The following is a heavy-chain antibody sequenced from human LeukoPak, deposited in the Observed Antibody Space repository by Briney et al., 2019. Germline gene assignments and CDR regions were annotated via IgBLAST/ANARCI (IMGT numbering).Heavy chain of an antibody. J-gene: IGHJ3*02. CDR1: GGSISSSSYY. V-gene: IGHV4-39*07. CDR2: IYYSGST. CDR3: ARPYGSSPDDAFDI. Sequence: SETLSLTCTVSGGSISSSSYYWGWIRQPPGKGLEWIGSIYYSGSTYYNPSLKSRVTISVDRSKNQFSLKLSSVTAADTAVYYCARPYGSSPDDAFDIWGQGTMVTVSS. D-gene: IGHD6-13*01.